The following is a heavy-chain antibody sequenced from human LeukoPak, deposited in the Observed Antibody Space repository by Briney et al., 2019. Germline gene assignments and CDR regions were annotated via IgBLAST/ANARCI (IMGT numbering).Heavy chain of an antibody. D-gene: IGHD2-15*01. CDR1: GFTFYNYA. V-gene: IGHV3-23*01. CDR3: VKEGGSFLTWFDS. Sequence: GGSLRLSCAASGFTFYNYAMSWVRQAPGKGLGWVSALIDSGDTTYYAYSVKGRFTISRDNSKNTLFLQMNSLTAEDTAIYYCVKEGGSFLTWFDSWGQGSLVTVSS. CDR2: LIDSGDTT. J-gene: IGHJ5*01.